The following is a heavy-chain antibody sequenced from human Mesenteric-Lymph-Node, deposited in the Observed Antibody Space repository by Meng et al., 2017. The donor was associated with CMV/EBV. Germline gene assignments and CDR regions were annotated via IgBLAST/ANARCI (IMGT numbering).Heavy chain of an antibody. CDR3: ARAGIPQTSGYFDL. D-gene: IGHD2-2*02. V-gene: IGHV4-61*01. Sequence: GVSVSSDNYYWNWIRQPPGEGLECIGYISYIGSTTYNPTLKNRVTISLDTSKNQFSLNLRSVTTADTAVYYCARAGIPQTSGYFDLWGRGTLVTVSS. J-gene: IGHJ2*01. CDR1: GVSVSSDNYY. CDR2: ISYIGST.